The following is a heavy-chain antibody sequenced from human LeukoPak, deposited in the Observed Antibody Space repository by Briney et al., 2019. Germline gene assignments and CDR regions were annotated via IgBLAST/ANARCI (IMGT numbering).Heavy chain of an antibody. CDR1: GGSISSYC. D-gene: IGHD3-22*01. J-gene: IGHJ3*02. Sequence: SETLSLTCTVSGGSISSYCWGWIRQPPGKGLEWIGSIYHSGSTYHNPSLKSRVAISVDTSKNHFSLKLSSVTAADTAVYYCARGSGDSSGYFGLGAFDIWGRGTMVTVSS. CDR3: ARGSGDSSGYFGLGAFDI. CDR2: IYHSGST. V-gene: IGHV4-38-2*02.